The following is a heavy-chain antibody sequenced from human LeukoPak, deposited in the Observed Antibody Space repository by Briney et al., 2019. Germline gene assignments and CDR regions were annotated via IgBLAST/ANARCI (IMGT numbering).Heavy chain of an antibody. CDR2: FDPEDGET. V-gene: IGHV1-24*01. D-gene: IGHD2-2*01. CDR1: GYTLTELS. J-gene: IGHJ5*02. CDR3: ATVPDCSSTSCPPAYNWFDP. Sequence: ASVKVSCKVSGYTLTELSMHWVRQAPGKGLEWMGGFDPEDGETIYAQKFQVRVTMTEDTSTDTAYMELSSLRSEDTAVYYCATVPDCSSTSCPPAYNWFDPWGQGTLVTVSS.